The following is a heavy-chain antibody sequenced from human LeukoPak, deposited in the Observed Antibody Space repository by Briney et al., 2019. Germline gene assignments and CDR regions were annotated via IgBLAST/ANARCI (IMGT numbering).Heavy chain of an antibody. CDR3: ARQKDLVGANHFDY. V-gene: IGHV4-31*03. J-gene: IGHJ4*02. CDR2: IYYSGST. D-gene: IGHD1-26*01. Sequence: SETLSLTCTVSGGSISSGGYYWSWIRQHPGKGLEWIGYIYYSGSTYYNPSLKSRVTISVDTSKNQFSLKLSSVTAADTAVYYCARQKDLVGANHFDYWGQGTLVTVSS. CDR1: GGSISSGGYY.